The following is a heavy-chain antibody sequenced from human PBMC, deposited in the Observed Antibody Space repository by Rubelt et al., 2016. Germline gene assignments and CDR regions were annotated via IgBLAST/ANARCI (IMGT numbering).Heavy chain of an antibody. CDR1: GYTFTSYG. D-gene: IGHD3-10*01. J-gene: IGHJ4*02. Sequence: QVQLVQSGAEVKKPGASVKVSCKASGYTFTSYGISWVRQAPGQGLEWMGWISAYNSNTNYAQKFQGRVTMTTDTSTSTAYMELRGLRSDDTAVYYCARDPLPVRGVIMTPTHWGQGTLVTVSS. CDR3: ARDPLPVRGVIMTPTH. CDR2: ISAYNSNT. V-gene: IGHV1-18*01.